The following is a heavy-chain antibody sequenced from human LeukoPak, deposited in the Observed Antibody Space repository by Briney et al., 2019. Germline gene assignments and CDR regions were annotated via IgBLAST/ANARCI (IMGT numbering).Heavy chain of an antibody. D-gene: IGHD3-3*01. CDR1: GDSISSYY. V-gene: IGHV4-59*01. Sequence: SETLSLTCTVSGDSISSYYWSWIRQPPGKGLEWIGYIYYSGSTNCNPSLKSRVTISVDTSKNQFSLKLSSVTAADTAVYYCAGGATTYYDFWSGSPLYGMDVWGQGTTVTVSS. CDR3: AGGATTYYDFWSGSPLYGMDV. J-gene: IGHJ6*02. CDR2: IYYSGST.